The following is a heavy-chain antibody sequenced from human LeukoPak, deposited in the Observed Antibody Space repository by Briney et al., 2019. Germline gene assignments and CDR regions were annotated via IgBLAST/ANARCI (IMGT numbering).Heavy chain of an antibody. Sequence: AASVKVSCKASGYTFTSYGISWVRQAPGQGLEWMGWISAYNGNTNYAQKLQGRVTMTTDTSTSTAYMELRSLRSDDTAVYYCARGFSGQNVLRFLEWLPREWYFDLWGRGTLVTVSS. D-gene: IGHD3-3*01. J-gene: IGHJ2*01. CDR2: ISAYNGNT. CDR3: ARGFSGQNVLRFLEWLPREWYFDL. V-gene: IGHV1-18*01. CDR1: GYTFTSYG.